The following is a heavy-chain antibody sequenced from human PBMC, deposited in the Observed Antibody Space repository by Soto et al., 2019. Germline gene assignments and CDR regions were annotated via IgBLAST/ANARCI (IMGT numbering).Heavy chain of an antibody. J-gene: IGHJ6*02. D-gene: IGHD2-2*01. V-gene: IGHV4-31*03. CDR3: ERDIGRRYCSSTSCNWGAHYYYYGMDV. CDR1: GGSISSGGYY. CDR2: IYYSGST. Sequence: PSETLSLTCTVSGGSISSGGYYWSWIRQHPGKGLEWIGYIYYSGSTYYNPSLKSRVTISVDTSKNQFSLKLSSVTAADTAVYYCERDIGRRYCSSTSCNWGAHYYYYGMDVWGQGTTVTVSS.